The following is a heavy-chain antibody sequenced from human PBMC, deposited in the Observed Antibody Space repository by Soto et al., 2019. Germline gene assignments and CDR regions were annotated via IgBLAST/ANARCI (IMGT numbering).Heavy chain of an antibody. Sequence: QVQLVESGGGVVQPGNSVRLSCAASGFTFSMYGMHWVRQAPGKGLEWVAVTASDGTNKFYGDSVKGRFTISRDNPRATLYLQMNSLRPDDTAVYYCARKTPGRVSELPDYWGQGTLVTVSS. D-gene: IGHD3-10*01. V-gene: IGHV3-30*03. CDR2: TASDGTNK. CDR1: GFTFSMYG. CDR3: ARKTPGRVSELPDY. J-gene: IGHJ4*02.